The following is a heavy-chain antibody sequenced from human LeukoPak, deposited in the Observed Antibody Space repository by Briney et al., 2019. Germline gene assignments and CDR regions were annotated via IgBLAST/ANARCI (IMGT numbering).Heavy chain of an antibody. J-gene: IGHJ5*02. CDR1: GYSFTSYW. Sequence: GESLKISCKGSGYSFTSYWIGWVRQMPGKGLEWMGIIYPGDSDTRYSPSFQGQVTISADKSISAAYLQWSSLKASDTAMYYCARRVEMATIVDWFDPWGQGTLVTVSS. V-gene: IGHV5-51*01. CDR2: IYPGDSDT. CDR3: ARRVEMATIVDWFDP. D-gene: IGHD5-24*01.